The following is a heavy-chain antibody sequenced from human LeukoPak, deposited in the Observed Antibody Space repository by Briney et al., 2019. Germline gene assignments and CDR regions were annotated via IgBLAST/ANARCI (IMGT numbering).Heavy chain of an antibody. D-gene: IGHD3-3*01. V-gene: IGHV4-38-2*02. J-gene: IGHJ4*02. CDR2: IFHSGNT. Sequence: TSSETLSLTCTVSGYSISSGYYWGWIRQRPGKGLEWIGSIFHSGNTYYNPSLKSRVTISVDTSKNQFSLKLNSVTAADTAVYYCVRGPYHDFWSGYCPFDSWGQGILVTVSS. CDR1: GYSISSGYY. CDR3: VRGPYHDFWSGYCPFDS.